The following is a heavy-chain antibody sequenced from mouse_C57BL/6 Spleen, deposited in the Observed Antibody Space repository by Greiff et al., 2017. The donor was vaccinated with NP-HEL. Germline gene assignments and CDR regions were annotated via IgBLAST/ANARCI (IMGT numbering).Heavy chain of an antibody. CDR2: IYPGSGST. J-gene: IGHJ2*01. V-gene: IGHV1-55*01. CDR3: ARLDYGNFYFDY. CDR1: GYTFTSYW. Sequence: VQLQQSGAELVKPGASVKMSCKASGYTFTSYWITWVKQRPGQGLEWIGDIYPGSGSTNYNEKFKSKATLTVDTSSSTAYMQLSSLTSEDSAVYYWARLDYGNFYFDYWGQGTTLTVSS. D-gene: IGHD2-1*01.